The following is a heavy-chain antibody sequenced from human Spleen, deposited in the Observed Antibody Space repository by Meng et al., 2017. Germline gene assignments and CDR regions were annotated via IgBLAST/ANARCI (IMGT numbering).Heavy chain of an antibody. V-gene: IGHV1-2*06. Sequence: LEESGEEVKRPGASVKVSCKASGYTFTSYAMNWVRQAPGQGLDWMGRIDPNSGVTEYAQKFQGRVTVTGDTSISTAYMELSRLRSDDTAIYYCVRDEDISAAGKLFGDYWGQGTLVTVSS. CDR3: VRDEDISAAGKLFGDY. CDR2: IDPNSGVT. D-gene: IGHD6-13*01. J-gene: IGHJ4*02. CDR1: GYTFTSYA.